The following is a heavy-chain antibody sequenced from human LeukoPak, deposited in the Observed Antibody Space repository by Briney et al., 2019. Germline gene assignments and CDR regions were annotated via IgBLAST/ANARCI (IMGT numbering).Heavy chain of an antibody. CDR2: IYHSGNT. Sequence: SETLSLTCDVSGASMSSNYWSWIRQPPGKGLEWIGYIYHSGNTNYSPSLESRVTMSVDESKNQFSLRVHFVSAADTAVYYCASTRRAAVAGRFDSWGQGTLVTVSS. CDR1: GASMSSNY. D-gene: IGHD6-19*01. J-gene: IGHJ4*02. V-gene: IGHV4-4*09. CDR3: ASTRRAAVAGRFDS.